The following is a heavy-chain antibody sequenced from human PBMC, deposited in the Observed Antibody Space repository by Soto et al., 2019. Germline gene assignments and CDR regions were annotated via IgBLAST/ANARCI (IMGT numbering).Heavy chain of an antibody. Sequence: PSETLSLTCTVSGGSIRSGGYYWSWISQHPGEGLEWIGYIYYSGTTYYNTSLKSLVTISVDTSKNQFSLKLSSVTAADTAVYFCARQPDYWGQGTLVTVSS. CDR1: GGSIRSGGYY. CDR3: ARQPDY. V-gene: IGHV4-31*01. J-gene: IGHJ4*02. CDR2: IYYSGTT.